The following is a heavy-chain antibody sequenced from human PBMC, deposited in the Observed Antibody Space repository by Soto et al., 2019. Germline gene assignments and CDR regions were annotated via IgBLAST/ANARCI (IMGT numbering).Heavy chain of an antibody. CDR3: ARDPLQYDFWSGYYVDY. CDR1: GFTFSSYA. V-gene: IGHV3-30-3*01. D-gene: IGHD3-3*01. CDR2: ISYDGSNK. Sequence: QVQLVESGGGVVQPGRSLRLSCAASGFTFSSYAMHWVRQAPGKGLEWVAVISYDGSNKYYADSVKGRFTISRDNSKNTLYLQMNSRRAEDTAVYYCARDPLQYDFWSGYYVDYWGQGTLVTVSS. J-gene: IGHJ4*02.